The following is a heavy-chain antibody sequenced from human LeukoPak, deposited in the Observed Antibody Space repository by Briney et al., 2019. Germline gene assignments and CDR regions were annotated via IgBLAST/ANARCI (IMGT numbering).Heavy chain of an antibody. CDR2: ISYDGSYQ. CDR1: GFTFSSYG. V-gene: IGHV3-30*03. D-gene: IGHD1-26*01. Sequence: GGSLRLSCAASGFTFSSYGMHWVRQAPGKGLEWVAIISYDGSYQNYGDSVKGRFTISRDNSKNTVYLQMNNLRGEGAAVYLCGRDPQPWVLSGPVDHWGQGILVTVSS. CDR3: GRDPQPWVLSGPVDH. J-gene: IGHJ4*02.